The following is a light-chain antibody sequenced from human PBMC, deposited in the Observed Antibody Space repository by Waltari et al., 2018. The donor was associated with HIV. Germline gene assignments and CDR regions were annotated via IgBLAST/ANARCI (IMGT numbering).Light chain of an antibody. V-gene: IGKV2-28*01. CDR3: MQALQTPPT. J-gene: IGKJ5*01. CDR1: QSLLHNNGYNY. Sequence: DLVMTQPPLSLPVTPGEPASISCRSSQSLLHNNGYNYLEWYLQKPGQSPQLLIYLGSNRSSGVPGRFSGSGSGTDFTLKVSRVEAEDVGVYYCMQALQTPPTFGQGTRLEIK. CDR2: LGS.